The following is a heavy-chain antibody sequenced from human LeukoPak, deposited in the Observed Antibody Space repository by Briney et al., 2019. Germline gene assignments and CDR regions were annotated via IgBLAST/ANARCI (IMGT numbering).Heavy chain of an antibody. Sequence: GGSLRLSCAASGFTFSSYAIHWVRQAPGKGLEWVAVISHDGSNKYYADSVKGRFTISRDNSKNTLYLQMNSLRAEDTAVYYCARETGSAVGSTDFDYWGQGTLVTVSS. CDR1: GFTFSSYA. CDR3: ARETGSAVGSTDFDY. J-gene: IGHJ4*02. V-gene: IGHV3-30-3*01. CDR2: ISHDGSNK. D-gene: IGHD4-17*01.